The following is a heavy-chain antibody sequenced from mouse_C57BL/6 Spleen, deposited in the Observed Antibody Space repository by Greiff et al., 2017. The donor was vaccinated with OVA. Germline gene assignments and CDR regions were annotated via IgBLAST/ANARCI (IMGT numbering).Heavy chain of an antibody. CDR2: INYDGSST. V-gene: IGHV5-16*01. J-gene: IGHJ4*01. CDR1: GFTFSDYY. CDR3: ARAGEGYGAMDY. D-gene: IGHD2-2*01. Sequence: EVKLMESEGGLVQPGSSMKLSCTASGFTFSDYYMAWVRQVPEKGLEWVANINYDGSSTYYLDSLKSRFIISRDNAKNILYLQMSSLKSEDTATYYCARAGEGYGAMDYWGQGTSVTVSS.